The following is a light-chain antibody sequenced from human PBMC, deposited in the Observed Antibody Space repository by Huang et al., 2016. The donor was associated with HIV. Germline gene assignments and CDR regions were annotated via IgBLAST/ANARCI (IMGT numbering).Light chain of an antibody. V-gene: IGKV3-15*01. CDR3: QQHNSWPRT. CDR2: AAS. CDR1: QSFGSN. J-gene: IGKJ1*01. Sequence: EIVMTQSPATLSVSPGERATLSCRASQSFGSNLAWYQQRRGQAPRLLIYAASTRSTGIPARFSGSGSGTEFTLTVSSLQSEDFAVYYCQQHNSWPRTFGQGTRV.